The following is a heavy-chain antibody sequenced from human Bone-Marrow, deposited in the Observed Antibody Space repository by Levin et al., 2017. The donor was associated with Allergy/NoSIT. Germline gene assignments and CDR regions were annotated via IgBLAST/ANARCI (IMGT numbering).Heavy chain of an antibody. CDR3: AKGFGVWGYNWFDP. D-gene: IGHD3-10*01. CDR1: GFIFSSYG. V-gene: IGHV3-23*01. J-gene: IGHJ5*02. Sequence: GGSLRLSCAASGFIFSSYGMHWVRQPPGKGLEWVSGISGNGVRTYYADSLKGRFSISRDISKSTLYLEVNGLRAEDTAMYYCAKGFGVWGYNWFDPWGQGTLVSVSS. CDR2: ISGNGVRT.